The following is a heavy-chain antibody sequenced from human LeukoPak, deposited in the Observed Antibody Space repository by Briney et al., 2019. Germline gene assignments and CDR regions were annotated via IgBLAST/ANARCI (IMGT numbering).Heavy chain of an antibody. D-gene: IGHD5-24*01. CDR2: ISSSSSYI. J-gene: IGHJ4*02. V-gene: IGHV3-21*01. CDR3: ARDRGGGYSHFDY. CDR1: GFTFSSYS. Sequence: GGSLRLSCAASGFTFSSYSMNWVRQAPGKGLEWVSSISSSSSYIYYADSVKGRFTISRDNAKNPLYLQMNSLRAEDTAVYYCARDRGGGYSHFDYWGQGTLVTVSS.